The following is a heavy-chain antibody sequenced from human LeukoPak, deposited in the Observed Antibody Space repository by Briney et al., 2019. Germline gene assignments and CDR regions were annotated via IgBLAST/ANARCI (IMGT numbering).Heavy chain of an antibody. Sequence: SETLSLTCTVSGGSISSYYWSWIRQPPGKGLEWIGYIYYSGSTNYNPSLKSRVTISVDTSKNQFSLKLSSVTAADTAVYYCASGNDGDYDYWGQGTLVTVSS. V-gene: IGHV4-59*01. J-gene: IGHJ4*02. CDR1: GGSISSYY. CDR2: IYYSGST. D-gene: IGHD4-17*01. CDR3: ASGNDGDYDY.